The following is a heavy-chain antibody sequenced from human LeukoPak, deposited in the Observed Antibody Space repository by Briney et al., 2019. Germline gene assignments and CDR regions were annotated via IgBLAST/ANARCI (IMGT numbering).Heavy chain of an antibody. Sequence: GGSLRLSCAASGFTFSSYAMSWVRQAPGKGLEWVSAISGSGGSTYYADSVKGRFTISRDNSKNTLYLQMNSLRAEDTAVYYCAGATPLVVITTGAFDIWGQGTMVTVSS. D-gene: IGHD3-22*01. J-gene: IGHJ3*02. CDR2: ISGSGGST. CDR3: AGATPLVVITTGAFDI. CDR1: GFTFSSYA. V-gene: IGHV3-23*01.